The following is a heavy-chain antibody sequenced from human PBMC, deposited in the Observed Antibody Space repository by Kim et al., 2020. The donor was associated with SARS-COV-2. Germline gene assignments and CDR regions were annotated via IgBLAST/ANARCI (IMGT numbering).Heavy chain of an antibody. CDR3: ARAYDILTGYYHYYYYGMDV. V-gene: IGHV3-11*05. CDR1: GFTFSDYY. J-gene: IGHJ6*02. CDR2: ISSSSSYT. D-gene: IGHD3-9*01. Sequence: GGSLRLSCAASGFTFSDYYMSWIRQAPGKGLEWVSYISSSSSYTNYADSVKGRFTISRDNAKNSLYLQMNSLRAEDTAGYYCARAYDILTGYYHYYYYGMDVWGQGTTVTVSS.